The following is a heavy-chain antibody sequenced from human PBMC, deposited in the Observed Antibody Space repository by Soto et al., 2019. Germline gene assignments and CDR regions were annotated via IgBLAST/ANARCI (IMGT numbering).Heavy chain of an antibody. Sequence: TSETLSLTCTVSGGSISSYYWSWIRQPPGKGLEWIGYIYYSGSTNYNPSLKSRVTISVDTSKNQFSLKLSSVTAADTAVYYCARESQGWPRRSRYLNKWFDPWGQGTLVTVSS. CDR1: GGSISSYY. V-gene: IGHV4-59*01. CDR3: ARESQGWPRRSRYLNKWFDP. J-gene: IGHJ5*02. CDR2: IYYSGST. D-gene: IGHD6-19*01.